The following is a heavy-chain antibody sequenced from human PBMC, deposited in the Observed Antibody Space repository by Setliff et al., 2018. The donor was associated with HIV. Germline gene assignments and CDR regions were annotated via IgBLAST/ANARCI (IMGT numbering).Heavy chain of an antibody. CDR2: IYTSGSA. CDR3: ARFSGLGNSYYYMDV. V-gene: IGHV4-61*09. D-gene: IGHD1-26*01. Sequence: PSETLSLTCTVSGGSISSGSYYWSWIRQPAGKGLEWIGQIYTSGSANYYPSLKSRVTMSLDTSKNQFSLKMSSVTAADTAVYYCARFSGLGNSYYYMDVWGKGTSVTV. J-gene: IGHJ6*03. CDR1: GGSISSGSYY.